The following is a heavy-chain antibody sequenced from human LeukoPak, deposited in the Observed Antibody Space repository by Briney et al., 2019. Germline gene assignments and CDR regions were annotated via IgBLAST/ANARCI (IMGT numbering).Heavy chain of an antibody. J-gene: IGHJ4*02. V-gene: IGHV3-15*01. D-gene: IGHD3-22*01. CDR3: TTILTYYYDSSGYYYVDY. CDR2: IKSKTDGGTT. CDR1: GFTFSSYW. Sequence: GGSLRPSCEASGFTFSSYWMSWVRQAPGKGLEWVGRIKSKTDGGTTDYAAPVKGRFTISRDDSKNTLYLQMNSLKTEDTAVYYCTTILTYYYDSSGYYYVDYWGQGTLVTVSS.